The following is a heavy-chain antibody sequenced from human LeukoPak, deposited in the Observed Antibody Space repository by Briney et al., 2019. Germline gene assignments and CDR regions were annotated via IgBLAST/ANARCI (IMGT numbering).Heavy chain of an antibody. V-gene: IGHV4-4*07. J-gene: IGHJ5*02. CDR3: ARAGVRGVIITGNWFDP. D-gene: IGHD3-10*01. CDR2: IYISGST. Sequence: RTSETLSLTCTVSGDSISSYYWSWIRQPAGKGLEWIGRIYISGSTNYNPSLKSRVTMSVDTSKNQFSLKLSSVTAADTAVYYCARAGVRGVIITGNWFDPWGQGTLVTVSS. CDR1: GDSISSYY.